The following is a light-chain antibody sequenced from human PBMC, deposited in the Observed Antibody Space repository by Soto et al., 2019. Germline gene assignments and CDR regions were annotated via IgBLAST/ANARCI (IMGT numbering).Light chain of an antibody. Sequence: QHVLTQSPSASASLGASVNFTCTLSSGHSSYGIAWHQQQPEKGPRYLMKVNSDGSHRKGDGIPDRFSGSSSGAERYLTISSLQSEDEADYYCQTWGTGIAVFGGGTKLTVL. CDR2: VNSDGSH. CDR1: SGHSSYG. J-gene: IGLJ2*01. CDR3: QTWGTGIAV. V-gene: IGLV4-69*01.